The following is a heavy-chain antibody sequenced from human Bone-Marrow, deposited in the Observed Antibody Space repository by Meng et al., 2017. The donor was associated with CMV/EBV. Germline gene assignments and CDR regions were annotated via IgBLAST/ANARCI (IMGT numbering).Heavy chain of an antibody. D-gene: IGHD3-9*01. CDR1: GYSFTDHY. J-gene: IGHJ4*02. CDR3: ARDNDWGPYY. Sequence: ASVKVSCKASGYSFTDHYFHWVRQAPGQGLEWMGWIYPNSGGTHYAQKFHGRLTVTTDTSISTGYMELSSLGSDDTAVYYCARDNDWGPYYWGQGTLVTVSS. CDR2: IYPNSGGT. V-gene: IGHV1-2*02.